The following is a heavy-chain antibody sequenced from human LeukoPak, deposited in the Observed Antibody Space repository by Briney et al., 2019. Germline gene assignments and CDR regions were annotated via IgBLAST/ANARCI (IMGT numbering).Heavy chain of an antibody. CDR1: GYTFTSYG. J-gene: IGHJ4*02. D-gene: IGHD3-22*01. Sequence: ASVKVSCKASGYTFTSYGISWVRQAPGQGLEWMGWISAYNGNTNYAQKLQGRVTMTEDTSTDTAYMELSSLRSEDTAVYYCATDPLLASSGYSFDYWGQGTLVTVSS. V-gene: IGHV1-18*01. CDR2: ISAYNGNT. CDR3: ATDPLLASSGYSFDY.